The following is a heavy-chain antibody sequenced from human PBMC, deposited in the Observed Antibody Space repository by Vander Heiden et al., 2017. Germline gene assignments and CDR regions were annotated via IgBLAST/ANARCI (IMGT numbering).Heavy chain of an antibody. Sequence: QVQLVASGGGVVQPGRSLTLSCAVSGFTFSSDAMHWVRQAPGKGLQWVAAISYDGDNKYYVDSVRGRFTISRDNSKNTLFLQMNSLRAEDTAVYYCAKDIRDVSGYFDQWGQGALVTVSS. J-gene: IGHJ4*02. V-gene: IGHV3-30*18. D-gene: IGHD3-3*01. CDR1: GFTFSSDA. CDR3: AKDIRDVSGYFDQ. CDR2: ISYDGDNK.